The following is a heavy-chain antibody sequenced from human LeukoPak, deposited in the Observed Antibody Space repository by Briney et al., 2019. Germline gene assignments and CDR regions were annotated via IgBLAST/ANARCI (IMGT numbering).Heavy chain of an antibody. CDR2: IYYSGST. J-gene: IGHJ4*02. CDR3: ARTYYDSSGYYYPYYFDY. CDR1: GGSISSYY. D-gene: IGHD3-22*01. Sequence: KPSGTLSLTCSVSGGSISSYYWSWIRQPPGKGLEWIGYIYYSGSTNYNPSLKSRVTISVDTSKNQFSLKLSSVTAADTAVYYCARTYYDSSGYYYPYYFDYWGQGTLVTVSS. V-gene: IGHV4-59*01.